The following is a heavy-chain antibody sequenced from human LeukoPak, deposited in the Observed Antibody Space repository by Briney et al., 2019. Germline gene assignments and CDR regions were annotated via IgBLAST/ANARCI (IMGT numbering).Heavy chain of an antibody. V-gene: IGHV3-33*01. CDR3: ARDLNRYSSGWYGYYYGMDV. CDR2: IWYDGSNK. J-gene: IGHJ6*02. Sequence: GRSLRLSCAASGFTFSSYGMHWVRQAPGKGLEWVAVIWYDGSNKYYADSVKGRFTISRDNSKNTLYLQMNSLRAEDTAVYYCARDLNRYSSGWYGYYYGMDVWGQGTTVTVSS. CDR1: GFTFSSYG. D-gene: IGHD6-19*01.